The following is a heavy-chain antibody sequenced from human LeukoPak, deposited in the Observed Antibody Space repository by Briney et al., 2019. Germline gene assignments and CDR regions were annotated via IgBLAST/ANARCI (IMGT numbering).Heavy chain of an antibody. D-gene: IGHD3-9*01. CDR1: GGSISSYY. Sequence: SETLSLTCTVSGGSISSYYWSWIRQHPGKGLEWIGYIYYSGSTYYNPSLKSRVTISVDTSKNQFSLELSSVTAADTAVYYCARVTVWQYYFDYWGQGTLVTVSS. J-gene: IGHJ4*02. CDR2: IYYSGST. CDR3: ARVTVWQYYFDY. V-gene: IGHV4-59*06.